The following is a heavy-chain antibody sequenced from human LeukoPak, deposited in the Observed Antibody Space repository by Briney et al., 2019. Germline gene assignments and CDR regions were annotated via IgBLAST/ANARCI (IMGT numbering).Heavy chain of an antibody. CDR2: MNPNSGNT. Sequence: ASVKVSCTASGYTFTSYDINWVRQATGQGLEWMGWMNPNSGNTGYAQKFQGRVTMTRNTSISTAYMELSSLRSEDTAVYYCARNIVGATNFDYWGQGTLVTVSS. J-gene: IGHJ4*02. D-gene: IGHD1-26*01. CDR3: ARNIVGATNFDY. V-gene: IGHV1-8*01. CDR1: GYTFTSYD.